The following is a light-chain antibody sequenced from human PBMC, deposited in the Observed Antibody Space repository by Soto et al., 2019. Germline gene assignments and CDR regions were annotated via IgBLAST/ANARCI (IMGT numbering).Light chain of an antibody. Sequence: DIQMTQSPSTLSASVGDRVTITCRASQSISTWLAWYPQNPGKAPKLLIYRASSLRNGVPSRFSGSGSGTEFTLTIYSLQPDDFASYYCQQYNGYPHTFGQGTKLEIK. CDR1: QSISTW. J-gene: IGKJ2*01. CDR3: QQYNGYPHT. CDR2: RAS. V-gene: IGKV1-5*03.